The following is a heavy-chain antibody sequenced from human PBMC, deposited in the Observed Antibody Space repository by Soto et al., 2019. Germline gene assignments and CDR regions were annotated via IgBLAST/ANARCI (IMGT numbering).Heavy chain of an antibody. V-gene: IGHV1-2*04. D-gene: IGHD1-26*01. CDR3: ARKTSKGEGLDY. CDR2: INPNSGGT. J-gene: IGHJ4*02. CDR1: GYTFTGYY. Sequence: GASVKVSCKASGYTFTGYYMHWVRQAPGQGLEWMGWINPNSGGTNYAQKFQGWVTMTRDTSISTAYMELSRLRSDDTAVYYCARKTSKGEGLDYWGQGTPVTVSS.